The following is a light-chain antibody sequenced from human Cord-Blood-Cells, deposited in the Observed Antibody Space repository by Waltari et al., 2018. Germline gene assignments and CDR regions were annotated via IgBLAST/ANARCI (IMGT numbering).Light chain of an antibody. CDR1: QDISNY. CDR3: QQYDNLPLT. J-gene: IGKJ4*01. Sequence: DIQMTQSPSSLSASVGDRVHITCQASQDISNYLNWYQQKPGKAPKLLTYDASNLETGVPSRFSGSGSGTDFTFTISSLQPEDIATYYCQQYDNLPLTFGGGTKVEIK. V-gene: IGKV1-33*01. CDR2: DAS.